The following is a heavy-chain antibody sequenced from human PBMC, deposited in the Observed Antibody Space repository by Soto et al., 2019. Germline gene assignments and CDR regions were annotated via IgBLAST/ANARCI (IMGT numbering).Heavy chain of an antibody. CDR3: ARPYYYDSSGYRAMGY. J-gene: IGHJ4*02. Sequence: GGSLRLSCAASGFTFSSYAMSWVRQAPGKGLEWVSAISGSGGRTYYADSVKGRFTISRDNSKNTLYLQMNSLRAEDTAVYYFARPYYYDSSGYRAMGYWGQGTLVNVSS. D-gene: IGHD3-22*01. V-gene: IGHV3-23*01. CDR1: GFTFSSYA. CDR2: ISGSGGRT.